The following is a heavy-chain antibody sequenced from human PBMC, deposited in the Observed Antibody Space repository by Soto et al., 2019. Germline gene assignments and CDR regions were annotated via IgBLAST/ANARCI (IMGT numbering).Heavy chain of an antibody. Sequence: ESLKISCKGSGYTFTSYWIGWVRQMPGKGLEWMGIIYPGDSETIYSPSFQGHVTISVEKSINTAYLQWSSLKASDTAMYYCARRRRAFDFWGQGTMLTVSS. J-gene: IGHJ3*01. CDR2: IYPGDSET. CDR3: ARRRRAFDF. CDR1: GYTFTSYW. V-gene: IGHV5-51*01.